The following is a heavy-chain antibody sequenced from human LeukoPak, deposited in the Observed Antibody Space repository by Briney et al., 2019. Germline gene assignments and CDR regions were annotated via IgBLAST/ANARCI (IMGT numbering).Heavy chain of an antibody. CDR1: GFTFSSYG. D-gene: IGHD2-8*02. J-gene: IGHJ4*02. CDR2: ISGSGGST. V-gene: IGHV3-23*01. Sequence: GGSLRLSCAASGFTFSSYGMSWVRHAPGKRLEWVSAISGSGGSTYDADSVKGRFTISRDNSKNTVYLQMNSLRAEDTAVYYCATYRQVLLPFESWGQGTLVTVSS. CDR3: ATYRQVLLPFES.